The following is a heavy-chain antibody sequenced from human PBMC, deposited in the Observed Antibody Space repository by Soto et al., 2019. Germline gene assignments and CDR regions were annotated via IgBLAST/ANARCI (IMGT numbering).Heavy chain of an antibody. CDR2: IYYSGST. Sequence: PSETLSLTCTVSGGSISSYYWSWIRQPPGKGLEWIGYIYYSGSTNYNPSLKSRVTISVDTSKNQFSLKLSSVTAADTAVYYCAREVYDSSGYLNWFDPWGQGTLVTVSS. V-gene: IGHV4-59*01. CDR3: AREVYDSSGYLNWFDP. CDR1: GGSISSYY. J-gene: IGHJ5*02. D-gene: IGHD3-22*01.